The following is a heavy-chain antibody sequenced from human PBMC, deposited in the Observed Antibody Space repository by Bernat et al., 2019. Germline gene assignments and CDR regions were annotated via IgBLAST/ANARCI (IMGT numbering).Heavy chain of an antibody. J-gene: IGHJ4*02. CDR1: GFTFSSYG. CDR3: ERVYCRGGSCYGAFDY. D-gene: IGHD2-15*01. CDR2: IWYDGSNK. Sequence: QVQLVESGGGVVQPGRSLRLSCATSGFTFSSYGMHWVRQAPGQGLEWVAVIWYDGSNKFYADSVKGRFTISRDNSKNTLYLQMNSLRAEDTAMYYCERVYCRGGSCYGAFDYWGQGTMVTVSS. V-gene: IGHV3-33*01.